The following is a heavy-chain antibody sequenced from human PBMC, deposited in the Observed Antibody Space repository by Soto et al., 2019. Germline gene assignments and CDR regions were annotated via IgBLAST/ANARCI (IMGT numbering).Heavy chain of an antibody. CDR2: IKSKIDGGTT. V-gene: IGHV3-15*01. D-gene: IGHD2-15*01. Sequence: EVQLVESGGGLVKPGGSLRLSCAASGFTFSNAWMSWVRQAPGKGLEWVGRIKSKIDGGTTDYAAPVKGRFTISRDDSENTLYLQMNSLKTEDTAVYYCTTMPVAAANNPGYWGQGTLVTVSS. J-gene: IGHJ4*02. CDR3: TTMPVAAANNPGY. CDR1: GFTFSNAW.